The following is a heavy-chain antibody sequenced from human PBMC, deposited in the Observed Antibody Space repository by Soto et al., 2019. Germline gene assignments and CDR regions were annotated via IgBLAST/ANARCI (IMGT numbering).Heavy chain of an antibody. Sequence: QITLKESGPTLVRPTQTLTLTCTFSGFSLTTSGVGVGWIRQPPGKALEWLAVMYWDDDKRYSSSLKSRLTNTKDTSKNQVVLTMTNMDPVDTTTYFCAHHPYYGLGSYSFDYWGQGTLVTVSS. D-gene: IGHD3-10*01. CDR1: GFSLTTSGVG. J-gene: IGHJ4*02. V-gene: IGHV2-5*02. CDR3: AHHPYYGLGSYSFDY. CDR2: MYWDDDK.